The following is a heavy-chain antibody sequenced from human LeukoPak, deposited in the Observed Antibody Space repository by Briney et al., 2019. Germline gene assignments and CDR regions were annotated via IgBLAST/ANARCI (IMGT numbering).Heavy chain of an antibody. J-gene: IGHJ3*02. CDR1: GFTFSSYS. V-gene: IGHV3-48*01. Sequence: GGSLRLSCAASGFTFSSYSMNWVRQAPGKGLEWVSYISSSSSTIYYADSVKGRFTISRDNAKNSLYLQMNSLRAEDTAVYYCAREYDTSAFDIWGQGTMVTASS. D-gene: IGHD3-22*01. CDR2: ISSSSSTI. CDR3: AREYDTSAFDI.